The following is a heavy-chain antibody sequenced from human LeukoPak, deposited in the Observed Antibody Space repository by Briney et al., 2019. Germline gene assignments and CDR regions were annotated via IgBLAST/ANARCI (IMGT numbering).Heavy chain of an antibody. CDR3: AGQDIVVVAASTRAFDI. V-gene: IGHV5-51*01. CDR1: GYSFTSYW. Sequence: GESLKISCKGSGYSFTSYWIAWVRQMPGRGLEWMGIIYPGDSDTRYSPSFQGQVITSADKSISTAYLQWSSLKASDTAMYYCAGQDIVVVAASTRAFDIWGQGTMVTVSS. J-gene: IGHJ3*02. D-gene: IGHD2-15*01. CDR2: IYPGDSDT.